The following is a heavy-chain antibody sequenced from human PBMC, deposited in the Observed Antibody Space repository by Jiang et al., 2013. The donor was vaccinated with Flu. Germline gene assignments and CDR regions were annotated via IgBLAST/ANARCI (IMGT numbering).Heavy chain of an antibody. Sequence: SLTCVVSGYSISSGYVLGLDPAAPTGRGVEWIGNIHHSGSTSYNPSLKSRVTISVDTSKNQFYLNLSSVTAADTALYYCARINSRHGWVDPWGQGTLVIVSS. CDR1: GYSISSGYV. CDR2: IHHSGST. V-gene: IGHV4-38-2*01. CDR3: ARINSRHGWVDP. D-gene: IGHD6-13*01. J-gene: IGHJ5*02.